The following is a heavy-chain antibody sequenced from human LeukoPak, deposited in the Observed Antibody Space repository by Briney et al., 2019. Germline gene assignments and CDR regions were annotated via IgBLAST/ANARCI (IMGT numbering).Heavy chain of an antibody. V-gene: IGHV4-34*01. CDR3: AREGLGYCSGGSCYPNWFDP. J-gene: IGHJ5*02. CDR1: GGSFSGYY. Sequence: SETLSLTCAVYGGSFSGYYWSWIRQPPGKGLEWIGEINHSGSTNYNPSLKSRVTISVDTSKNHFSLKLSSVTAADTAVYYCAREGLGYCSGGSCYPNWFDPWGQGTLVIVSS. D-gene: IGHD2-15*01. CDR2: INHSGST.